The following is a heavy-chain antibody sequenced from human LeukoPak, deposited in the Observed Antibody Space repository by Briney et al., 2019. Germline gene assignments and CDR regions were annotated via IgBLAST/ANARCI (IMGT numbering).Heavy chain of an antibody. CDR3: ARVSRTYYYDSSGYYYHWFDP. J-gene: IGHJ5*02. CDR2: IYYSGST. CDR1: GGSISSSSYS. Sequence: PSETLSLTCTVSGGSISSSSYSWGWIRQPPGKGLEWIGSIYYSGSTYYNPSLKSRVTISVDTSKNQFSLKLSSVTAADTAVYYCARVSRTYYYDSSGYYYHWFDPWGQGTLVTVSS. V-gene: IGHV4-39*01. D-gene: IGHD3-22*01.